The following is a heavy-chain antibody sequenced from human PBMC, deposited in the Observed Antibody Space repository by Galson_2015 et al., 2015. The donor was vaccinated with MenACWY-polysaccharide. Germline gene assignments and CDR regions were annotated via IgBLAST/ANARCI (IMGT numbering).Heavy chain of an antibody. CDR1: GFKCSDYT. J-gene: IGHJ5*02. D-gene: IGHD4-11*01. V-gene: IGHV3-30-3*01. Sequence: SLRLSCAASGFKCSDYTLHWLRQAPGKGLEWVAVISYLGNNEYYANSVKGRFTISRDNSNNTLYLQMNSLKTADTAIYYCARDRGRWEPRSNYFDPWGQGTLVTVSS. CDR2: ISYLGNNE. CDR3: ARDRGRWEPRSNYFDP.